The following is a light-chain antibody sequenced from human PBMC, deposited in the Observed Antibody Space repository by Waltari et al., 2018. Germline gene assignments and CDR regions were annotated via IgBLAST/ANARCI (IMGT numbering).Light chain of an antibody. CDR2: LHSDGSH. CDR3: QARAPGIRV. V-gene: IGLV4-69*01. CDR1: SGHSTYA. J-gene: IGLJ3*02. Sequence: QLVLTQSPSASASLGASVRLTCTLSSGHSTYAIAWHQHQPEEGPRYLMTLHSDGSHTRGVGIPDRFSGSSSGAVRYLTISSLQTEDEADYYCQARAPGIRVFGGGTKLTVL.